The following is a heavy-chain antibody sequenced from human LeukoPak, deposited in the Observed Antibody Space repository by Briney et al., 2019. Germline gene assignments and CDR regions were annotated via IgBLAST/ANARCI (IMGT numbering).Heavy chain of an antibody. D-gene: IGHD3-16*02. CDR3: AKVALGELSSLYYFDY. Sequence: PGGSLRLSCAVSGFTFSNYYMSWIRQAPGKGLEWVSYTSSSGSTIYYADSVKGRFTISRDNSKSTLYLQMNSLRAEDTAVYYCAKVALGELSSLYYFDYWGQGTLVTVSS. V-gene: IGHV3-11*01. CDR2: TSSSGSTI. CDR1: GFTFSNYY. J-gene: IGHJ4*02.